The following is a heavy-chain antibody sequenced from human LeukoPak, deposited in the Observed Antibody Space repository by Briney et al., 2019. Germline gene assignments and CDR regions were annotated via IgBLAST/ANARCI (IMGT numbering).Heavy chain of an antibody. J-gene: IGHJ6*02. CDR2: INHSGST. CDR1: GGSFSGYY. CDR3: ARGLGGSRSRFPYADDIPPTGLDV. Sequence: PSETLSLTCAVYGGSFSGYYWSWLRQPPGKGLEWIGEINHSGSTNYNPSLKSRVTISADTSKNQFSLKLTSVTAADSAVYYCARGLGGSRSRFPYADDIPPTGLDVWGQGTTVTVSS. D-gene: IGHD1-1*01. V-gene: IGHV4-34*01.